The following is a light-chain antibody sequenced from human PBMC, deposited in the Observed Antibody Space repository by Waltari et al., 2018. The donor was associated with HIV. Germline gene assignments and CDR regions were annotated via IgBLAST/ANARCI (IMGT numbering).Light chain of an antibody. CDR1: ALPTQY. CDR3: QSADSSGTHVV. CDR2: KDT. J-gene: IGLJ2*01. Sequence: SYDLTQPPSVSVSPGQTARITCSGDALPTQYAYWYQQKSGQAPRLIIFKDTERPAGIPERFSGSTSGTTVSLTIRGVQAEDEAAYHCQSADSSGTHVVFGGGTKLTV. V-gene: IGLV3-25*03.